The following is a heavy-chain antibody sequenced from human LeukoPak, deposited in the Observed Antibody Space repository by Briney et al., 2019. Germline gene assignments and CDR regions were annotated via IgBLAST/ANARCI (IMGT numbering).Heavy chain of an antibody. Sequence: GGSLRLSCAASGFTFSDYYMSWIRLAPGKGLEWVSYISSSGSTIYYADSVKGRFTISRDNAKNSLYLQMNSLRAEDTAVYYCASDGCSSTSCYTAGYYYYYGMDVWGQGTTVTVSS. CDR1: GFTFSDYY. CDR3: ASDGCSSTSCYTAGYYYYYGMDV. V-gene: IGHV3-11*01. J-gene: IGHJ6*02. D-gene: IGHD2-2*02. CDR2: ISSSGSTI.